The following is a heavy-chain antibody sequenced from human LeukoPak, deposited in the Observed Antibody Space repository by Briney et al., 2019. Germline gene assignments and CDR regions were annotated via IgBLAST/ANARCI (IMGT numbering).Heavy chain of an antibody. CDR3: AKYGNSGWNDAFDI. V-gene: IGHV3-11*01. CDR1: GFTFSDYY. D-gene: IGHD6-19*01. J-gene: IGHJ3*02. CDR2: ISSSGSTI. Sequence: GGSLRLSCAASGFTFSDYYMSWIRQAPGKGLEWVSYISSSGSTIYYADSVKGRFTISRDNSKNTVYLQMNSLRAEDTAVYYCAKYGNSGWNDAFDIWGQGTMVTVSS.